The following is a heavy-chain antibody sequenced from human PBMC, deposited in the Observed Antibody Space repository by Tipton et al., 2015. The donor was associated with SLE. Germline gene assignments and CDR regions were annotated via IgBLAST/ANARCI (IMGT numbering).Heavy chain of an antibody. V-gene: IGHV3-9*01. CDR2: ISWNSGII. Sequence: SLRLSCAASGFSFDEYAMHWVRQAPGKGLEWVSGISWNSGIIVYADSVKGRFTVSRDNAKNSLYLQMNSLRVEDTALYYCARDSGIRTVDYWGQGTLVTVSS. J-gene: IGHJ4*02. CDR3: ARDSGIRTVDY. CDR1: GFSFDEYA. D-gene: IGHD3-10*01.